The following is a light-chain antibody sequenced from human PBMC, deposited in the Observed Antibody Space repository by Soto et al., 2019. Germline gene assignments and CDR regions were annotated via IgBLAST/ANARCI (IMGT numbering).Light chain of an antibody. CDR3: SSYTSITTWV. Sequence: QSVLTQPASVSGSPGQSITISCTGTSSDVGGYNYVSWYQQHPGKAPELMIYDVSNRPSGVSNRFSGSKSGNTASLTISGLQAEDEADYYCSSYTSITTWVFGGGTKLTVL. J-gene: IGLJ3*02. V-gene: IGLV2-14*01. CDR2: DVS. CDR1: SSDVGGYNY.